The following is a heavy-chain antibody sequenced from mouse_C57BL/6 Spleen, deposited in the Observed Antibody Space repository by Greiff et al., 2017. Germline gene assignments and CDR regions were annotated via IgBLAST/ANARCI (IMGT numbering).Heavy chain of an antibody. CDR2: IDPSDSYT. V-gene: IGHV1-69*01. D-gene: IGHD4-1*01. CDR1: GYTFTSYW. Sequence: QVQLQQPGAELVMPGASVKLSCKASGYTFTSYWMHWVKQRPGQGLEWIGEIDPSDSYTNYNQKFKGKSTLTVDKSSSTAYMQLSSLTSEDSAVYNSARAGAMDYWGQGTSVTVSS. CDR3: ARAGAMDY. J-gene: IGHJ4*01.